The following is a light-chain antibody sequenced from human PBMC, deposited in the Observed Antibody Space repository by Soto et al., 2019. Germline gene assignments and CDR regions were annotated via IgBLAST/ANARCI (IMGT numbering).Light chain of an antibody. Sequence: DIQMTQSPSTLSASVGDRVTITCRADQSITRWLAWFQQTPGKAPSLLIYDATNLQPGVPSRFSGSGSGTEFTLTISSLQPDDFATYYCQQYNGYSHSFGQGTRVEIK. CDR1: QSITRW. V-gene: IGKV1-5*01. CDR3: QQYNGYSHS. J-gene: IGKJ2*01. CDR2: DAT.